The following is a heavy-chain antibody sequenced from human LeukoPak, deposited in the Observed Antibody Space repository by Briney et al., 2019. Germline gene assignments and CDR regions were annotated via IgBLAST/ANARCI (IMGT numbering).Heavy chain of an antibody. Sequence: KPGGSLRLSCAASGFTFSNAWMSWVRQAPGKGLEWVGRIKSKTDGGTTDYAAPVKGRFTISRDDSKNTLYLQMNSLKTEDTAVYYCTSSTTDSFGVDYWGQGTLVTVSS. V-gene: IGHV3-15*01. CDR2: IKSKTDGGTT. J-gene: IGHJ4*02. CDR1: GFTFSNAW. D-gene: IGHD3-10*01. CDR3: TSSTTDSFGVDY.